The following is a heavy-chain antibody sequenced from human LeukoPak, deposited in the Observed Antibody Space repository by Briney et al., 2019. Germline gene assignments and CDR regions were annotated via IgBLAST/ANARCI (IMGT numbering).Heavy chain of an antibody. V-gene: IGHV1-8*01. CDR3: ARVLRGEQQLAAYYYYGMDV. J-gene: IGHJ6*02. Sequence: ASVKVSCKASGYTFTSYDINWVRQATGQGLEWMGWMNPNSGNTGYAQKFQGRVTMTRNTSISTAYMELSSLRSEDTAVYYCARVLRGEQQLAAYYYYGMDVWGQGTMVTVSS. CDR2: MNPNSGNT. D-gene: IGHD6-13*01. CDR1: GYTFTSYD.